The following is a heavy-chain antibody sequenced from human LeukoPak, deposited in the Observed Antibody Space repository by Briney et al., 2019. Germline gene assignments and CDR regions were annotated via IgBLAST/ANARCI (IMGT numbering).Heavy chain of an antibody. Sequence: AAVQVFCNASGYNFTSYAMHCGLQATGQKLQWMGWINSGNGNKKYSQKFQGRVTITRDNSAITAYMELTSLRSEDTAVYYCARGASGTMVRGVCWFDPWGQGTLVTVSS. CDR1: GYNFTSYA. V-gene: IGHV1-3*01. J-gene: IGHJ5*02. CDR2: INSGNGNK. CDR3: ARGASGTMVRGVCWFDP. D-gene: IGHD3-10*01.